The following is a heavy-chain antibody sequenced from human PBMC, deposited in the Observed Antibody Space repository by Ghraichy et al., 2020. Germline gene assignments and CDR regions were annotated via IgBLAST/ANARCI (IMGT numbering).Heavy chain of an antibody. Sequence: GSLRLSCAVYGGSFSGYYWSWIRQPPGKGLEWIGEINHSGSTNYNPSLKSRVTISVDTSKNQFSLKLSSVTAADTAVYYCARTLRGYSYGRGYYYYYYMDVWGKGTTVTVSS. CDR1: GGSFSGYY. V-gene: IGHV4-34*01. CDR3: ARTLRGYSYGRGYYYYYYMDV. D-gene: IGHD5-18*01. CDR2: INHSGST. J-gene: IGHJ6*03.